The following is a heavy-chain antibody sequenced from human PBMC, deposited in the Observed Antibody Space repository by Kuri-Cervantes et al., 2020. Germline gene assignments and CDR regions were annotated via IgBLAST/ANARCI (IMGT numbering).Heavy chain of an antibody. CDR3: ARNYGDYVAYWYFDL. V-gene: IGHV3-23*01. Sequence: LSLTCAASGFTFSSYAMSWVRPAPGKGLEWVSAISGSGGSTYYADSVKGRFTISRDNSKNTLYLQMNSLRAEDTAVYYCARNYGDYVAYWYFDLWGRGTLVTVSS. J-gene: IGHJ2*01. CDR1: GFTFSSYA. CDR2: ISGSGGST. D-gene: IGHD4-17*01.